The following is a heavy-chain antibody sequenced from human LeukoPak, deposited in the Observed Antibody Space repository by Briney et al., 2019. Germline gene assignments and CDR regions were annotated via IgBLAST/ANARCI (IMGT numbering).Heavy chain of an antibody. D-gene: IGHD6-13*01. CDR1: GGTFSSYA. Sequence: SVKVSCKASGGTFSSYAISWVRQAPGQGLEWMGGIIPIFGTANYAQKFQGRVAITADESTSTAYMELSGLRSEDTAVYYCARDTRSGSSWYFWNSDYYYGMDVWGQGTTVTVSS. CDR3: ARDTRSGSSWYFWNSDYYYGMDV. J-gene: IGHJ6*02. CDR2: IIPIFGTA. V-gene: IGHV1-69*01.